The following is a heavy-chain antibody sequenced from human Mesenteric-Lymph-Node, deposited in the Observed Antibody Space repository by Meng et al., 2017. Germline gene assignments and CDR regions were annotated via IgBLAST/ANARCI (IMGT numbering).Heavy chain of an antibody. D-gene: IGHD3-9*01. CDR1: GFSFSSFW. CDR2: ISGSGGST. CDR3: AKDSYYDILTGNGSFDL. V-gene: IGHV3-23*01. J-gene: IGHJ2*01. Sequence: GESLKISCAASGFSFSSFWMNWVRQAPGKGLEWVSGISGSGGSTYYADSVKGRFTISRDNSKNTLYLQMNSLRAEDMALYYCAKDSYYDILTGNGSFDLWGRGTLVTVSS.